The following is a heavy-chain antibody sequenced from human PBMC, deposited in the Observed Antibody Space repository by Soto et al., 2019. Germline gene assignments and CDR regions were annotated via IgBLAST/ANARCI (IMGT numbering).Heavy chain of an antibody. J-gene: IGHJ6*02. V-gene: IGHV3-74*01. CDR3: ARDIYRIAARPYYYYGMDV. Sequence: EVQLVESGGGLVQPGGSLRLSCTASGFTFSSYWMHWVRQAPGKGPVWVSRINSDGSSIRYADSVKGRFTISRDNTKNTLYLQMDSLRVEDTAVYYCARDIYRIAARPYYYYGMDVWGQGTTVTVSS. CDR2: INSDGSSI. D-gene: IGHD6-6*01. CDR1: GFTFSSYW.